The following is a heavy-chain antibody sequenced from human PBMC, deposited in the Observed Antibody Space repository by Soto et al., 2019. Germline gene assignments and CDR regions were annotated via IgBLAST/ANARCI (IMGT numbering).Heavy chain of an antibody. CDR1: GFTFSNYS. CDR3: AREPHYDFWSGSQP. J-gene: IGHJ5*02. D-gene: IGHD3-3*01. V-gene: IGHV3-21*01. Sequence: GGSLRLSCAASGFTFSNYSMNWVRQAQGKGLEWVSSISSSSSYIYYADSVKGRFTISRDNAKNSLYLQMNSLRAEDTAVYYCAREPHYDFWSGSQPWGQGTLVTVSS. CDR2: ISSSSSYI.